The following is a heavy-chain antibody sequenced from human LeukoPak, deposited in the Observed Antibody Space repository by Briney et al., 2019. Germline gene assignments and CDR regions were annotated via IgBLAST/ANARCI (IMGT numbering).Heavy chain of an antibody. V-gene: IGHV5-51*01. J-gene: IGHJ4*02. CDR1: GYSFTSYW. Sequence: GESLQISCKGSGYSFTSYWIGWVRQMPGKGLEWMGIIYPGDSDTRYSPSFQGQVTISADKSISTGCLQWSSLKASDTAMYYSARDYADQSTSVFDYWGQGTLVTASS. CDR3: ARDYADQSTSVFDY. D-gene: IGHD4-17*01. CDR2: IYPGDSDT.